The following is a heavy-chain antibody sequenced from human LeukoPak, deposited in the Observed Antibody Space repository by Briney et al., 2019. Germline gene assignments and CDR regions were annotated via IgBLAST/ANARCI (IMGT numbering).Heavy chain of an antibody. CDR3: ARHGYSSSWYVHFDY. Sequence: KTSETLSLTCTVSGGSISSYYWSWIRQPPGKGREGIGYIYYSGSTNYNPSLKSRVTISVDTSKNQFSLKLSSVTAADTAVYYCARHGYSSSWYVHFDYWGQGTLVTVSS. CDR2: IYYSGST. V-gene: IGHV4-59*08. D-gene: IGHD6-13*01. CDR1: GGSISSYY. J-gene: IGHJ4*02.